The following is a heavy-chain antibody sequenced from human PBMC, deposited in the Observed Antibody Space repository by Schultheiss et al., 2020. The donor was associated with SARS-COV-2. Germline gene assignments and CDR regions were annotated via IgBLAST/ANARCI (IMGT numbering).Heavy chain of an antibody. CDR3: ARSYLLWFGEYYFDY. J-gene: IGHJ4*02. Sequence: SQTLSLTCTVSGGSISSGSYYWSWIRQPPGKGLEWIGEINHSGSTNYNPSLKSRVTISVDTSKNQFSLKLSSVTAADTAVYYCARSYLLWFGEYYFDYWGQGTLVTVSS. D-gene: IGHD3-10*01. V-gene: IGHV4-61*01. CDR2: INHSGST. CDR1: GGSISSGSYY.